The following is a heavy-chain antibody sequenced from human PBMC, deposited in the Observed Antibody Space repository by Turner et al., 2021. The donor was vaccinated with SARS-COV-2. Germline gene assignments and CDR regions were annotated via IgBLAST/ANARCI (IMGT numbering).Heavy chain of an antibody. CDR2: FDPEDGET. CDR1: GYTLTELS. J-gene: IGHJ4*02. Sequence: QVQLVQSGAEVKKPGASVKVSCKVSGYTLTELSMHWVRQAPGKGLEWMGCFDPEDGETIYAQKFQDRVTMTEDTSTDTAYMELSSLRSEDTALYYCATGYAYCGGDCSIHYWGQGTLVTVSS. D-gene: IGHD2-21*02. CDR3: ATGYAYCGGDCSIHY. V-gene: IGHV1-24*01.